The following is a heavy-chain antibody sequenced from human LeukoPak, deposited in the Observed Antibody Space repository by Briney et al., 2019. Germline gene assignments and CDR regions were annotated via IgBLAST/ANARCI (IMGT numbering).Heavy chain of an antibody. D-gene: IGHD3-22*01. Sequence: GGPLRLSCEASGFTFKNYGMHWVRQAPGKGLEWVAVIWYDGSNKYYVDSVKGRFTISRDNSQNTMYLQMNSLRAEDTAVYYCARDRGGYDSSGYFDYWGQGTLVTVSS. CDR2: IWYDGSNK. J-gene: IGHJ4*02. CDR1: GFTFKNYG. CDR3: ARDRGGYDSSGYFDY. V-gene: IGHV3-33*08.